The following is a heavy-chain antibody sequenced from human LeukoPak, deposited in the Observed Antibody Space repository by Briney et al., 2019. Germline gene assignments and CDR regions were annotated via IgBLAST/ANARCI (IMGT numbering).Heavy chain of an antibody. CDR2: IYYSGST. Sequence: SETLSLTCTVSGGSISSSSYYWGWIRQPPGKGLEWIGSIYYSGSTYYNPSLKSRVTISVDTSKNQFSLKPSSVTAADTAVYYCARQSPYYYDSSGYDFFDYWGQGTLVTVSS. J-gene: IGHJ4*02. V-gene: IGHV4-39*01. CDR1: GGSISSSSYY. D-gene: IGHD3-22*01. CDR3: ARQSPYYYDSSGYDFFDY.